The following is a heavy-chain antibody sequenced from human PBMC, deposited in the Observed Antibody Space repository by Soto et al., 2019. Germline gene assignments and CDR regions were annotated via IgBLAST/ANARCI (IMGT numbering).Heavy chain of an antibody. CDR2: ITSDGDNT. J-gene: IGHJ4*01. CDR3: VKGNQLLRYYFEF. CDR1: GITFRNYA. D-gene: IGHD2-15*01. Sequence: TGGSLRLSCSVSGITFRNYAMRWVRQAPGRGLEYVSGITSDGDNTWHADSVKDRFTISRDNSDDTLYLQMSSLRVEDTAKYYCVKGNQLLRYYFEFWGLGTLVTVSS. V-gene: IGHV3-64D*08.